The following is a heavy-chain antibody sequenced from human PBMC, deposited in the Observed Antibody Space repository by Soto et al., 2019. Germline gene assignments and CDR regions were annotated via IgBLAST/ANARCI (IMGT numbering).Heavy chain of an antibody. J-gene: IGHJ4*02. CDR3: ARLHGYSSGWYDY. V-gene: IGHV1-18*04. CDR1: GYTFSSNG. D-gene: IGHD6-19*01. Sequence: QVQLVQSGAEVKKPGASVKVSCKASGYTFSSNGVSWVRQAPGQGLEWMGWISTFNGNAHYAQKFQGRVTMTTDTSTNTAYMELTSLSSDDTAVYYCARLHGYSSGWYDYWGQGTLVTVSS. CDR2: ISTFNGNA.